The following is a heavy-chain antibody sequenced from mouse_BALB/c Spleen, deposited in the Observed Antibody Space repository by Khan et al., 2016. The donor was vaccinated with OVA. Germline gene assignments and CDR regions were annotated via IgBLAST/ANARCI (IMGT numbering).Heavy chain of an antibody. CDR2: IIPGSGNP. CDR1: GYTFTDYI. J-gene: IGHJ3*01. V-gene: IGHV1-77*01. CDR3: ARGGYSAFAY. Sequence: QVQLKQSGPELVKPGASLRVSCKASGYTFTDYILGWVKQSTRQGLEWIGYIIPGSGNPYYNEKFKDKATLTADKSSNTAYMQLSSLTSEDAAVYFCARGGYSAFAYWGQGTLVTVSA. D-gene: IGHD2-14*01.